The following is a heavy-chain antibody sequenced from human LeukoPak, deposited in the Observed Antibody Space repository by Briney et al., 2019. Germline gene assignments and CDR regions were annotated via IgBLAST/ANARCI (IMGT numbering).Heavy chain of an antibody. CDR3: ARDGSGVWFDY. CDR1: NYTFTSYG. V-gene: IGHV1-18*01. J-gene: IGHJ4*02. Sequence: AASVKVSCKASNYTFTSYGISWVRQAPGQGLEWMAWINAYNGDTNYAQKFQGRVTLTTETSTSTAYMELRSLRSDDTAVYFCARDGSGVWFDYWGQGTLVTVSS. CDR2: INAYNGDT. D-gene: IGHD3-10*01.